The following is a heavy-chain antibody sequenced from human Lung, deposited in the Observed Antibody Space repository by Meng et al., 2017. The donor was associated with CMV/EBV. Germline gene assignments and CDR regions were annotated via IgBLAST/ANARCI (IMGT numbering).Heavy chain of an antibody. CDR3: ARGGPGGSSSSRGFDP. J-gene: IGHJ5*02. V-gene: IGHV4-31*02. D-gene: IGHD2-2*01. CDR1: GCMSNNGYY. Sequence: GCMSNNGYYWRWIRQHPGKDLEWIGYMYYSGSTDYNPSLKSRVTISVDISKNQFSLKLTSVTAADTAVYYCARGGPGGSSSSRGFDPWGQGTLVTVSS. CDR2: MYYSGST.